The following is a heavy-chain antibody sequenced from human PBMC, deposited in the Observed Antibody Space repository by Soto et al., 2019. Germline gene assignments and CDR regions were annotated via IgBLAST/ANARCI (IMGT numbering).Heavy chain of an antibody. CDR1: GGSISSSSYY. CDR2: IYYSGST. D-gene: IGHD4-17*01. CDR3: ARHNYADYAFDY. J-gene: IGHJ4*02. Sequence: PSETLSLTCTVSGGSISSSSYYWGWIRQPPGKGLEWIGSIYYSGSTYYNPSFKSRVTISVDTSKNQFSLKLSSVTAADTAVYYCARHNYADYAFDYWGQGTLVTVSS. V-gene: IGHV4-39*01.